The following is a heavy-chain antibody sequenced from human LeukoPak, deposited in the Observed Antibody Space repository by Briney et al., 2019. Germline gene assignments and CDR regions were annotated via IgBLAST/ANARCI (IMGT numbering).Heavy chain of an antibody. D-gene: IGHD5-18*01. CDR2: IIPIFGTA. CDR1: GGTFSSYA. CDR3: ARDQAAMVKMYYYYGTDV. Sequence: ASVKVSCKASGGTFSSYAISWVRQAPGQGLEWMGGIIPIFGTANYAQKFQGRVTITADESTSTAYMELSSLRSEDTAVYYCARDQAAMVKMYYYYGTDVWGQGTTVTVSS. V-gene: IGHV1-69*13. J-gene: IGHJ6*02.